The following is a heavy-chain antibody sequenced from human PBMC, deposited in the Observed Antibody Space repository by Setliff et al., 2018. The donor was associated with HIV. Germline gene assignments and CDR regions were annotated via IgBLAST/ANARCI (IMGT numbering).Heavy chain of an antibody. CDR1: GFTFSDHY. Sequence: GGSLRLSCAASGFTFSDHYMDWVRQAPGKGLEWVAKIIQDGSDKYYADSVKGRFTISRDNAKNSLYLQMNSLRVEDTALYYCARDLNWGFDYWGQGTLVTVSS. CDR2: IIQDGSDK. J-gene: IGHJ4*02. CDR3: ARDLNWGFDY. D-gene: IGHD7-27*01. V-gene: IGHV3-7*01.